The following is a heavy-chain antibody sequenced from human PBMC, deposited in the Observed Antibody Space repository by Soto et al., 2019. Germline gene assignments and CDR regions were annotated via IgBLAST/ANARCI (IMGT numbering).Heavy chain of an antibody. CDR1: GLTVGDTY. D-gene: IGHD3-10*01. J-gene: IGHJ6*02. Sequence: PGGSTRLSRAASGLTVGDTYMSWVRQAQGMGLEWVSAIYYNGTTYYADSVKGRFTISRDTSKNTLSLQMDNLRAEDTAVYFCGRPRSTRRNYGNGVWGQGTTVTVSS. CDR2: IYYNGTT. V-gene: IGHV3-53*01. CDR3: GRPRSTRRNYGNGV.